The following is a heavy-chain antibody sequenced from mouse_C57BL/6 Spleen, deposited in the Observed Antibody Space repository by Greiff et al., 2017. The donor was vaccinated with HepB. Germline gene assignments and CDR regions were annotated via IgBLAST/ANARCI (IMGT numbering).Heavy chain of an antibody. CDR1: GYTFTSYW. V-gene: IGHV1-55*01. CDR3: ARRGDSDYFAY. J-gene: IGHJ3*01. D-gene: IGHD2-5*01. Sequence: VQLQQPGAELVKPGASVKMSCKASGYTFTSYWITWVKQRPGQGLEWIGDIYPGSGSTNYNEKFKSKTTLTVDTSSSTDYMQLSRLTSEDSAVYCCARRGDSDYFAYWGQGTLVTVSA. CDR2: IYPGSGST.